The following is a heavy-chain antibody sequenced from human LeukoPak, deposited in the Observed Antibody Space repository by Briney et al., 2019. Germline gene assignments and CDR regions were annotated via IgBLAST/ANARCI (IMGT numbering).Heavy chain of an antibody. V-gene: IGHV3-21*01. Sequence: PGGSLRLSCAASGFTFSSYSMNWVRQAPGKGLEWVSSISSSSSYIYYADSVKGRFTISRDNAKNSLYLQMNSLRAEDTAVYYCARRYCSGGSCYWLGYWGQGTLVTVSS. CDR3: ARRYCSGGSCYWLGY. D-gene: IGHD2-15*01. CDR2: ISSSSSYI. J-gene: IGHJ4*02. CDR1: GFTFSSYS.